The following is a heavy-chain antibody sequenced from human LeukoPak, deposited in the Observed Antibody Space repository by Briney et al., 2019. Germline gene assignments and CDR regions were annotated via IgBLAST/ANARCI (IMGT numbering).Heavy chain of an antibody. Sequence: SETLSLTCTVSGGSISSYYWSWIRQPPGKGLEWIAYIADIGSINYNPSLKSRVTISLDTSKNQFSLKLSSVTAADTAVYYCAGHHPRNTVDFWGQGTLVTVSS. CDR3: AGHHPRNTVDF. V-gene: IGHV4-59*08. J-gene: IGHJ4*02. CDR2: IADIGSI. CDR1: GGSISSYY. D-gene: IGHD2/OR15-2a*01.